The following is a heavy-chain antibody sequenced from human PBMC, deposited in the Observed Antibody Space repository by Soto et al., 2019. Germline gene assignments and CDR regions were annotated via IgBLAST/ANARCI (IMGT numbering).Heavy chain of an antibody. CDR1: GFTFSSYG. CDR3: ARDRPYCSGGSCYLDY. D-gene: IGHD2-15*01. J-gene: IGHJ4*02. V-gene: IGHV3-33*01. Sequence: GGSLRLSCAASGFTFSSYGMHWVRQAPGKGLEWVAVIWYDGSNKYYADSVKGRFTISRDNSKNTLYLQMNSLRAEDTAVYYCARDRPYCSGGSCYLDYWGQGTLVTVSS. CDR2: IWYDGSNK.